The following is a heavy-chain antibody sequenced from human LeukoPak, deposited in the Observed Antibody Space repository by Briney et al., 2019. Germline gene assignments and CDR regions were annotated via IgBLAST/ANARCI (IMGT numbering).Heavy chain of an antibody. CDR3: ARAGSSSSWNY. CDR1: GFTFSSYS. V-gene: IGHV3-48*02. CDR2: ITSSSTTM. D-gene: IGHD6-6*01. Sequence: GGSLRLSCAASGFTFSSYSMIWVRQAPGKGLEWVSSITSSSTTMYYADSVKGRFTISRDNAKSSLFLQLNSLTEGDTAVYYCARAGSSSSWNYWGQGTLVTVSS. J-gene: IGHJ4*02.